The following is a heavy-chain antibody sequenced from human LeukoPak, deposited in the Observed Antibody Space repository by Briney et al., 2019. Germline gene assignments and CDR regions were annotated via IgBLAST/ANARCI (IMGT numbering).Heavy chain of an antibody. Sequence: PGVSLRLSCAASGFTFDDYAMHWVRQAPGKGLEWVSGISWNSGSIGYADSVKGRFTISRDNAKNSLYLQMNSLRAEDTALYYCAKHRSGYSYAAFDYWGQGTLVTVSS. V-gene: IGHV3-9*01. CDR3: AKHRSGYSYAAFDY. CDR2: ISWNSGSI. D-gene: IGHD5-18*01. J-gene: IGHJ4*02. CDR1: GFTFDDYA.